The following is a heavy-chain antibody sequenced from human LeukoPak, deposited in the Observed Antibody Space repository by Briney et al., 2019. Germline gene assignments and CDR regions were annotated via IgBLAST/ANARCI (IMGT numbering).Heavy chain of an antibody. J-gene: IGHJ3*02. Sequence: PSETLSLTCVVSGGPTRTSGYSWSWIRQPPGKGLECIGYIYHNGSTYYNPSLDSRVTISIDKSRNQFSLKVDSVTAADTAVYYCARGGYGDAFDIWGQGTMVVVSS. V-gene: IGHV4-30-2*01. CDR1: GGPTRTSGYS. CDR2: IYHNGST. D-gene: IGHD6-25*01. CDR3: ARGGYGDAFDI.